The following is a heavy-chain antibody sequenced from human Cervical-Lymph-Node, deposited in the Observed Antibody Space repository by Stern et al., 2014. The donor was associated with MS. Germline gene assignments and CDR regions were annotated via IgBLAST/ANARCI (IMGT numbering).Heavy chain of an antibody. CDR1: GFTFNTPA. CDR2: ISGSGGNT. CDR3: AKDLRYYDSSGYVFDS. Sequence: EEHLVESGGGLVQPGGSLRLACAASGFTFNTPAMTWVRQAPGKGLEWVATISGSGGNTHYVDSWKGRRTISRENSKNMVYLEMDSLTVDDTAIYYCAKDLRYYDSSGYVFDSWGQGTLVTVSS. V-gene: IGHV3-23*04. D-gene: IGHD3-22*01. J-gene: IGHJ4*02.